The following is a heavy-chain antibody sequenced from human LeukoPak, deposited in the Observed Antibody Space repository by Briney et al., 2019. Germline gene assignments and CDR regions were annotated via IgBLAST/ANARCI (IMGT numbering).Heavy chain of an antibody. D-gene: IGHD2-2*01. J-gene: IGHJ4*02. CDR3: AKAPPCSSTSCSIDY. V-gene: IGHV3-23*01. CDR2: ISGSGDST. Sequence: GGSLRLSCAASGFTFSSYVMSWVRQAPGKGLEWVSGISGSGDSTYYADSVKGRFTISRDNSKNTLYLQMNSLRAEDTAVYYCAKAPPCSSTSCSIDYWGQGTLVTVSS. CDR1: GFTFSSYV.